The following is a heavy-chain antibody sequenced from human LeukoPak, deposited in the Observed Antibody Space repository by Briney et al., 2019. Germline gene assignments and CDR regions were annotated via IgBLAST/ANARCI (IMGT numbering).Heavy chain of an antibody. D-gene: IGHD1-26*01. J-gene: IGHJ4*02. CDR2: INYSGST. Sequence: SETLSLTCTVSRGSIISYYWSWIRQPPGKGLEWIAYINYSGSTNYNPSLKSRVTISVDTSKDQFSLKLNSVTAADTAVYYCARHRGQDGTHDYWGQGTLVTVSS. CDR3: ARHRGQDGTHDY. V-gene: IGHV4-59*08. CDR1: RGSIISYY.